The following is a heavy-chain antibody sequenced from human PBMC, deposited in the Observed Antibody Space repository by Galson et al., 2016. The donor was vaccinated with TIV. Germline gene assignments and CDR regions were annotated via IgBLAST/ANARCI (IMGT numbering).Heavy chain of an antibody. CDR1: GLTFSSRA. J-gene: IGHJ4*02. V-gene: IGHV3-23*01. D-gene: IGHD2-15*01. CDR2: ISPTGSIT. CDR3: AKDRFYCSFSSCHGPFDD. Sequence: SLRLSCAGSGLTFSSRAMSWVRQAPGQGLEWVASISPTGSITYYAASVKGRFTISGDNSKNTLSLEMNSLRADDTAMYFCAKDRFYCSFSSCHGPFDDWGQGALVTVSS.